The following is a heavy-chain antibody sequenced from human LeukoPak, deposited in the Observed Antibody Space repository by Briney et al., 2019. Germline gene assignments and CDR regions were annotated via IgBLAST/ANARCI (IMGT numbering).Heavy chain of an antibody. CDR3: ARSPYYYGSGSPIDY. CDR1: GGSFSGYY. V-gene: IGHV4-34*01. J-gene: IGHJ4*02. Sequence: SETLSLTCAVYGGSFSGYYWSWIRQPPGKGLEWIGEINHSGSTNYNPSLKSRVTISVDTSKNQFSLKLSSVTAADTAVYYCARSPYYYGSGSPIDYWGQGTLVTVSS. CDR2: INHSGST. D-gene: IGHD3-10*01.